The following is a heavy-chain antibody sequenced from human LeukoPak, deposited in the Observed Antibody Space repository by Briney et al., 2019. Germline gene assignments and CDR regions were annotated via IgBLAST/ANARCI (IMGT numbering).Heavy chain of an antibody. D-gene: IGHD3-10*01. J-gene: IGHJ4*02. V-gene: IGHV1-18*01. CDR2: IGGYNGDT. Sequence: GASVKVSCKASGYTFNSYSITWFRQAPGQGLAWMGWIGGYNGDTLYPQKFQGRVTVTTDTSSSTAYMELRSLRSDDTAVYYCAVNTSGSGSYSNDYWGQGTLVTVSS. CDR3: AVNTSGSGSYSNDY. CDR1: GYTFNSYS.